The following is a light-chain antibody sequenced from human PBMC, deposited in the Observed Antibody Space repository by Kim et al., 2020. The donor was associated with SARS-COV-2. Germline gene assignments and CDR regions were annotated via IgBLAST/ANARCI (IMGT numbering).Light chain of an antibody. CDR3: QSYDSSLGGWV. CDR1: TSNIGAGYD. J-gene: IGLJ3*02. CDR2: RSS. Sequence: RVTIPGTGSTSNIGAGYDVHWYQQLPGTAPKLLIFRSSNLPSGVPDRMSGSRSGTSASLAIAGLQAEDEGEYYCQSYDSSLGGWVFGGGTQLTVL. V-gene: IGLV1-40*01.